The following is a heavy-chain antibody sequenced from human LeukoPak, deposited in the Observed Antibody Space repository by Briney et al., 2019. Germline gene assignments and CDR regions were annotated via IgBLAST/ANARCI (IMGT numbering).Heavy chain of an antibody. CDR2: INHSGST. J-gene: IGHJ4*02. D-gene: IGHD3-9*01. CDR3: ARGGPVLRYFDWLTPPPFDY. V-gene: IGHV4-34*01. Sequence: SETLSLTCAVYGGSFSGYYWSWIRQPPGKGLEWIGEINHSGSTNYNPSLKSRVTISVDTSKNQFSLKLSSVTAADTAVYYCARGGPVLRYFDWLTPPPFDYWGQGTLVTASS. CDR1: GGSFSGYY.